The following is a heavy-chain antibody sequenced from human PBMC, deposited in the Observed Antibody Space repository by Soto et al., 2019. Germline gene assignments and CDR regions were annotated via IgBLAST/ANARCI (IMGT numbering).Heavy chain of an antibody. V-gene: IGHV4-59*08. J-gene: IGHJ6*02. CDR2: MGYNGYT. CDR3: ARQGFGELHGLVDV. CDR1: GGPMSNNY. D-gene: IGHD3-10*01. Sequence: VQLQESGPGLVKPSETLSLTCTISGGPMSNNYCSWFRQPPGQGLKWIGYMGYNGYTRYNPSLRSRVTISLDTSKNQFSLNLSSVTAADTALYYCARQGFGELHGLVDVWGQGTTVTVSS.